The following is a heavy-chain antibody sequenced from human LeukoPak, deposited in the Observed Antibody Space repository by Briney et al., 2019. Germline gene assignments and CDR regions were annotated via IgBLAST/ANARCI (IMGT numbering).Heavy chain of an antibody. CDR2: VSPDGSST. D-gene: IGHD6-19*01. J-gene: IGHJ4*02. CDR3: ARRLTGSSGFYYFDY. CDR1: GFTFGSYW. V-gene: IGHV3-74*01. Sequence: GGSLRLSCAASGFTFGSYWMHWVRQAPGKGLLWVSRVSPDGSSTHYADSVKGRFTISRDNAKNTLYLQMNSLRAEDTAVYCCARRLTGSSGFYYFDYWGQGTLVTVSS.